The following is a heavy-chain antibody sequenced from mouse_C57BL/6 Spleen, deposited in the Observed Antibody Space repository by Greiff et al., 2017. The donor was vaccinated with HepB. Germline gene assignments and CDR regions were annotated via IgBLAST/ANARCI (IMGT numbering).Heavy chain of an antibody. J-gene: IGHJ3*01. CDR3: ARDGDGYDSWFAY. D-gene: IGHD2-2*01. V-gene: IGHV5-4*01. Sequence: EVKVVESGGGLVKPGGSLKLSCAASGFTFSSYAMSWVRQTPEKRLEWVATISDGGSYTYYPDNVKGRFTISRDNAKNNLYLQMSHLKSEDTAMYYCARDGDGYDSWFAYWGQGTLVTVSA. CDR1: GFTFSSYA. CDR2: ISDGGSYT.